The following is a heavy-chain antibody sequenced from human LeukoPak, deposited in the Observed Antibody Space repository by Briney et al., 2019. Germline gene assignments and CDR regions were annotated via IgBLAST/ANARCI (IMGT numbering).Heavy chain of an antibody. D-gene: IGHD6-6*01. Sequence: PSETLSLTCTVSGGSISSGDYYWSWIRQPPGKGLEWIGYIYYSGSTNYNPSLRSRVTISVDTSKNQFSLKFSSVTAADTAVYYCAAWRGDSSSSFDYWGLGTLVTVSS. V-gene: IGHV4-61*08. CDR3: AAWRGDSSSSFDY. CDR1: GGSISSGDYY. CDR2: IYYSGST. J-gene: IGHJ4*02.